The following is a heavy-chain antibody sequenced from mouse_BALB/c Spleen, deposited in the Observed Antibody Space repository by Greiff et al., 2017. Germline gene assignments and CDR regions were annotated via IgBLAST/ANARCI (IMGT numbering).Heavy chain of an antibody. CDR2: IHYSGST. D-gene: IGHD1-1*02. Sequence: EVQRVESGPDLVKPSQSLSLTCTVTGYSITSGYSWHWILQFPGNKLEWMGYIHYSGSTNYNPSLKSRISITRDTSKNQFFLQLNSVTTEDTATYYCARSPLWEVLDYWGQGTTLTVAS. CDR1: GYSITSGYS. V-gene: IGHV3-1*02. J-gene: IGHJ2*01. CDR3: ARSPLWEVLDY.